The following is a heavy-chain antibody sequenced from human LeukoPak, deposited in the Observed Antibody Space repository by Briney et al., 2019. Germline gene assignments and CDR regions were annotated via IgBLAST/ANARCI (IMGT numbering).Heavy chain of an antibody. J-gene: IGHJ5*01. CDR3: ARGAISGYYLWFDY. CDR1: GYTSTGYY. D-gene: IGHD3-22*01. CDR2: INPNSGGT. Sequence: ASVKVSCKASGYTSTGYYMHWVRQAPEQGLEWMGRINPNSGGTNYAQKFQGRVTMTRDTSISTAYMELSRLRSDDTAVYYCARGAISGYYLWFDYWGQGTLVTVSS. V-gene: IGHV1-2*06.